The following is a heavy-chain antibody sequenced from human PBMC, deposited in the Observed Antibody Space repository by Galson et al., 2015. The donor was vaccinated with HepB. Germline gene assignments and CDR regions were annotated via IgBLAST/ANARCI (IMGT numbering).Heavy chain of an antibody. D-gene: IGHD3-10*01. V-gene: IGHV3-48*03. J-gene: IGHJ3*02. CDR1: GFTFSSYE. CDR2: ISSSGSTI. Sequence: SLRLSCAASGFTFSSYEMNWVRQAPGKGLEWVSYISSSGSTIYYADSVKGRFTISRDNAKNSLYLQMNSLRAEDTAVYYCARGGAMVRGPLWGAFDIWGQGTMVTVSS. CDR3: ARGGAMVRGPLWGAFDI.